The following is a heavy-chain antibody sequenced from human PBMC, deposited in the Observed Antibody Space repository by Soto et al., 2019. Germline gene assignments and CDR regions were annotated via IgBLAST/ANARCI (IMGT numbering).Heavy chain of an antibody. CDR2: IDPSDSYT. J-gene: IGHJ2*01. Sequence: GESLKISCKGSGYSFTSYWISWLRQMPGKGLEWMGRIDPSDSYTNYSPSFQGHVTISADKSISTAYLQWSSLKASDTAMYYCARQGVIVVATNWYFDLWGRGTLVTVS. CDR1: GYSFTSYW. D-gene: IGHD3-22*01. V-gene: IGHV5-10-1*01. CDR3: ARQGVIVVATNWYFDL.